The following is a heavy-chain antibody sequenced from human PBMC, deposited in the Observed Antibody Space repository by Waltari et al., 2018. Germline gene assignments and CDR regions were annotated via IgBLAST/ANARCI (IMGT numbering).Heavy chain of an antibody. V-gene: IGHV3-21*06. CDR3: NVELAEAGN. CDR2: ISKSGRVT. J-gene: IGHJ4*02. CDR1: GFDFSSVS. D-gene: IGHD6-13*01. Sequence: EVHLVESGGGLVKPGGSLRVSCAASGFDFSSVSINWIRQTPGKGLEWVSSISKSGRVTEYADSVKGRFTFSRDNANNSVYLQMNSLRVEDTAVYYCNVELAEAGNWGQGTLVTVSP.